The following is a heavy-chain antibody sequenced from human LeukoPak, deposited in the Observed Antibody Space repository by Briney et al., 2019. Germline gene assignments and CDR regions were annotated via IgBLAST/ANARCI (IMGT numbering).Heavy chain of an antibody. CDR2: IRYDGSNK. CDR1: GFTFSSYG. V-gene: IGHV3-30*02. CDR3: AKDYSGWLNDAFDI. Sequence: GGSLRLSCAASGFTFSSYGMYWVRQAPGKGLEWVAFIRYDGSNKYYADSVKGRFTISRDNSKNTLYLQMNSLRAEDTAVYYCAKDYSGWLNDAFDIWGQGTMVTVSS. J-gene: IGHJ3*02. D-gene: IGHD5-12*01.